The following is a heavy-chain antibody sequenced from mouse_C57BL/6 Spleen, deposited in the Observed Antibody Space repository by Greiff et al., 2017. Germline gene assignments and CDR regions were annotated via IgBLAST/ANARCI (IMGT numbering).Heavy chain of an antibody. Sequence: QVQLQQPGAELVRPGSSVKLSCKASGYTFTSYWMDWVKQRPGQGLEWIGNIYPSDSETHYNQKFKDKATLTVAKSSSTAYMQLSSLTSEDSAVYYCALYDSNLYYFDYWGQGTTLTVSS. J-gene: IGHJ2*01. CDR1: GYTFTSYW. CDR3: ALYDSNLYYFDY. CDR2: IYPSDSET. D-gene: IGHD2-5*01. V-gene: IGHV1-61*01.